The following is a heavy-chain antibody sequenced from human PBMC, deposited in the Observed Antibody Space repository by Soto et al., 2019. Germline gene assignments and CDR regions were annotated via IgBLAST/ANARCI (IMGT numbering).Heavy chain of an antibody. J-gene: IGHJ4*02. CDR3: ARGMSRVFHFLIFDY. D-gene: IGHD3-3*02. V-gene: IGHV3-53*01. CDR2: IYSGGST. CDR1: GFTVSSNY. Sequence: GGFLRLSCAASGFTVSSNYMSWVRQAPGKGLEWVSVIYSGGSTYYADSVKGRFTISRDNSKNTLYLQMNSLRAEDTAVYYCARGMSRVFHFLIFDYWGQGTLVNVSS.